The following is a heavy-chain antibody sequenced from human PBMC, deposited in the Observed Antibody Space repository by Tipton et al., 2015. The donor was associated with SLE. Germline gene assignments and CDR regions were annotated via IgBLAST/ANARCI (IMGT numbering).Heavy chain of an antibody. CDR1: AGSISSYY. CDR2: IYYSGST. CDR3: ARATVTTSPFDY. J-gene: IGHJ4*02. V-gene: IGHV4-59*01. Sequence: LRLSCTVSAGSISSYYWSWIRQPPGKGLEWIGDIYYSGSTNYNPSLKSRVTISIDTSKNHFSLKVNSVTAADTAVYYCARATVTTSPFDYWGQGTLVTVSS. D-gene: IGHD4-17*01.